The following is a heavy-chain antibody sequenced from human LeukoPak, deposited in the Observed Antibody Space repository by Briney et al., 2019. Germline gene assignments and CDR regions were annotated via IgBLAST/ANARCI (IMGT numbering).Heavy chain of an antibody. CDR2: INHSGST. V-gene: IGHV4-34*01. Sequence: SETLSLTCAVYGGSFSGYYWSWIRQPPGKGLEWIGEINHSGSTNYNPSLKSRVTISVDTSKNQFSLKLSSVTAADTAVYYCARARDYGSGSYRWFDPWGQGTLVTVSS. J-gene: IGHJ5*02. CDR1: GGSFSGYY. D-gene: IGHD3-10*01. CDR3: ARARDYGSGSYRWFDP.